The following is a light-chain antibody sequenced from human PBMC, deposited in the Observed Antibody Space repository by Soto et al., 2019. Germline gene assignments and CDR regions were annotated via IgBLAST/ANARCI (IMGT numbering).Light chain of an antibody. CDR3: QQYNDWPLT. V-gene: IGKV3-15*01. J-gene: IGKJ1*01. CDR1: QSVSSN. Sequence: EIVMTQSPVTLSVSPGERVTLYCRASQSVSSNLAWYQQKPGQAPSLLIYGAFTRATGIPARFSGTGSGTEYTLTISSLQSEDFALYYCQQYNDWPLTFGQGTKVDIK. CDR2: GAF.